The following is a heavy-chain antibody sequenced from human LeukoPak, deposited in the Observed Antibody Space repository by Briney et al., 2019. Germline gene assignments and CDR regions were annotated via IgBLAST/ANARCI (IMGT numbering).Heavy chain of an antibody. CDR3: ARGAVGARSFDY. D-gene: IGHD1-26*01. Sequence: SETLSLTCTVSGGSISSYYWSWIRQPPGKGLEWIGYIYYSGSTNYNPSLKSRVTISVDTSKNQFSLKLSSVTAADTAVYYCARGAVGARSFDYWGQGTLVTVSS. V-gene: IGHV4-59*12. J-gene: IGHJ4*02. CDR2: IYYSGST. CDR1: GGSISSYY.